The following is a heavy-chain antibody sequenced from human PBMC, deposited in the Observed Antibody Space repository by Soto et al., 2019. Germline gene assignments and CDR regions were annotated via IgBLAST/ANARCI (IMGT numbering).Heavy chain of an antibody. CDR1: GYTFTSYA. D-gene: IGHD5-18*01. CDR3: ARGYSSDAFDI. J-gene: IGHJ3*02. V-gene: IGHV1-3*01. CDR2: ISAYNGNT. Sequence: VSCKASGYTFTSYAMHWVRQAPGQRLEWMGWISAYNGNTKYSQKLQGRVTMTTDTSTSTAYMELRSLRSDDTAVYYCARGYSSDAFDIWGQGTMVTVSS.